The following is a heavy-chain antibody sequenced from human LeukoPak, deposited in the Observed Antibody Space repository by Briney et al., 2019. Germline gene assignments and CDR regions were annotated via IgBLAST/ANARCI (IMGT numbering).Heavy chain of an antibody. CDR2: MSGSGVST. V-gene: IGHV3-23*01. D-gene: IGHD2-2*01. CDR1: GFTFSKFA. J-gene: IGHJ4*02. Sequence: PGGSLRLSCAASGFTFSKFAMSWVRQAPGKGLEWVSAMSGSGVSTYYADSVKGRFTISRDNSKNTLYLQMNSLRAEDTAVYYCAKDAGYCSSTSCLNDYWGQGTLVTVSS. CDR3: AKDAGYCSSTSCLNDY.